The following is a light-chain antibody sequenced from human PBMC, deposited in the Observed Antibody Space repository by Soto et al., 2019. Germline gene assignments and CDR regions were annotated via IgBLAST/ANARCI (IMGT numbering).Light chain of an antibody. V-gene: IGLV6-57*04. CDR3: QSYDRNTPVI. CDR2: KDN. CDR1: RGSIASNY. Sequence: NFMLIQPHSVSGSPGKTVTISCTRSRGSIASNYVQWFQQRPGSAPTTLIFKDNERPSGVPGRFSGSIDGSSNSASLTIAGLKTEDEADYYCQSYDRNTPVIFGGGTKLTVL. J-gene: IGLJ2*01.